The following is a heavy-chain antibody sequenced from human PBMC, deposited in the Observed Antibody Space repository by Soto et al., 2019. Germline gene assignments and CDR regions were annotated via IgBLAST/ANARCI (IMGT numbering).Heavy chain of an antibody. Sequence: GGSLRLSCAASGFTFDDYAMHWVRQAPGKGLEWVSGISWNSGSIGYADSVKGRFTISRDNAKNSLYLQMNSLRAEDTALYYCAKSQCSSTSCYTNWFDPWGQGTLVTASS. V-gene: IGHV3-9*01. J-gene: IGHJ5*02. CDR2: ISWNSGSI. CDR3: AKSQCSSTSCYTNWFDP. D-gene: IGHD2-2*02. CDR1: GFTFDDYA.